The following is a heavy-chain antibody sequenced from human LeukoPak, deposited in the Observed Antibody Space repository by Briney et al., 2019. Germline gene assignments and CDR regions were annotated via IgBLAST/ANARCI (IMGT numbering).Heavy chain of an antibody. CDR1: GFTFSSYS. CDR3: ARGSSVADY. J-gene: IGHJ4*02. CDR2: ISNSGSTI. D-gene: IGHD4-23*01. Sequence: GGSLRLSCAASGFTFSSYSMNWVRQGPGKGPEWVSYISNSGSTIYYADSVKGRFTISRDNAKNSLYLRMTSLRDEDTAVYYCARGSSVADYWGQGTLVTVSS. V-gene: IGHV3-48*02.